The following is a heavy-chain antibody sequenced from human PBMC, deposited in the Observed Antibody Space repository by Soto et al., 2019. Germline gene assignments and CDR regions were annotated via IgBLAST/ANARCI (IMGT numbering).Heavy chain of an antibody. CDR2: IYYSGST. Sequence: PSETLSLTCTVSGGSISSGDYYWSWIRQPPGKGLEWIGYIYYSGSTYYNPSLKSRVTISVDTSKNQFSLKLSSVTAADTAVYYCARDPGSGSYYGWFDPWGQGTPVTVSS. D-gene: IGHD3-10*01. V-gene: IGHV4-30-4*02. CDR1: GGSISSGDYY. CDR3: ARDPGSGSYYGWFDP. J-gene: IGHJ5*02.